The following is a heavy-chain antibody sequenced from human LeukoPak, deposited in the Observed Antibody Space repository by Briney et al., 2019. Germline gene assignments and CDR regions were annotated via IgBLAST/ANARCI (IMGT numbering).Heavy chain of an antibody. CDR2: VDAGATST. CDR1: GFPVNKYE. Sequence: GGSLRLSCAASGFPVNKYEIRWVRQAPGKGLEWISYVDAGATSTNYADSVWGRFTLSRDNAQNSVHLQMSSLRAEDTAVYYCVRGRLLRSMKYFDSWGQGVQVTVSS. J-gene: IGHJ4*02. V-gene: IGHV3-48*03. D-gene: IGHD5-12*01. CDR3: VRGRLLRSMKYFDS.